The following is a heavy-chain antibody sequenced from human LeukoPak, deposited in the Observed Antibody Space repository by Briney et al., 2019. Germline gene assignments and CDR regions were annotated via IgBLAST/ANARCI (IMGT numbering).Heavy chain of an antibody. CDR2: IKRDGSEK. D-gene: IGHD2-2*03. Sequence: GGSLRLSCAASGFTFSSYWMSWVRQAPGKGLEWVANIKRDGSEKYYVDSVKGRFTISRDNAKNSLYLQMNSLRAEDTAVYYCARCLDIVVVPAEVDWFDPWGQGTLVTVSS. V-gene: IGHV3-7*01. J-gene: IGHJ5*02. CDR3: ARCLDIVVVPAEVDWFDP. CDR1: GFTFSSYW.